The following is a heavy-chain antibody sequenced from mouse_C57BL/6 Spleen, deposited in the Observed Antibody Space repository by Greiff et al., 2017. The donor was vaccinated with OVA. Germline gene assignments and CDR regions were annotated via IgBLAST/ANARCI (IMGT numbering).Heavy chain of an antibody. V-gene: IGHV14-3*01. D-gene: IGHD1-1*01. CDR3: ARLGYYGSSYGWYFDV. J-gene: IGHJ1*03. CDR2: IDPANGNT. Sequence: VQLQQSVAELVRPGASVKLSCTASGFNIKNTYMHWVKQRPEQGLEWIGRIDPANGNTKYAPKFQGEATITADTSSNTSYLQLSSLTSEDTAIYYCARLGYYGSSYGWYFDVWGTGTTVTVSS. CDR1: GFNIKNTY.